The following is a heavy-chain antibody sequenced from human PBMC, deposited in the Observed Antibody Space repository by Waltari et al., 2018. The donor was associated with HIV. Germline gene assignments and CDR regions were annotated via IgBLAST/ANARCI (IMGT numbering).Heavy chain of an antibody. J-gene: IGHJ3*02. V-gene: IGHV5-51*03. D-gene: IGHD3-22*01. CDR1: GYTFTNYW. Sequence: EVQLVQSGAEVRKSGESLKISCKASGYTFTNYWIAWVRQMSGEGLEWMGINYPFDSDTRYNPSFEGQITISADKSLATAYLEWNNLNASDAAIYYCARLFYYDTTGYINNAFDIWGQGTVVTVS. CDR3: ARLFYYDTTGYINNAFDI. CDR2: NYPFDSDT.